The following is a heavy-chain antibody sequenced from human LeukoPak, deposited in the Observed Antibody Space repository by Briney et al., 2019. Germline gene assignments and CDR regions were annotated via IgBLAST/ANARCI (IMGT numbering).Heavy chain of an antibody. V-gene: IGHV1-2*02. Sequence: GASVKVSCKASGYTFTSYDINWVRQAPGQGLEWMGWINPNSGGTNYAQKFQGRVTMTRDTSISTAYMELSRLRSDDTAVYYCARGTITMVPTRDAFDIWGQGTMVTVSS. CDR1: GYTFTSYD. J-gene: IGHJ3*02. D-gene: IGHD3-10*01. CDR2: INPNSGGT. CDR3: ARGTITMVPTRDAFDI.